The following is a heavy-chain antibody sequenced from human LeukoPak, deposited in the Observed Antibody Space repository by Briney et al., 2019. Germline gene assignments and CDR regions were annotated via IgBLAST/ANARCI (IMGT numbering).Heavy chain of an antibody. J-gene: IGHJ6*03. D-gene: IGHD4-17*01. CDR3: AKIPYGDYVLDYYYYMDV. CDR1: GFTFSSYA. CDR2: ISYDGSNK. Sequence: GGSLRLSCAASGFTFSSYAMHWVRQAPGKGLEWVAVISYDGSNKYYADSVKGRFTISRDNSKNTLYLQMNSLRAEDTAVYYCAKIPYGDYVLDYYYYMDVWGKGTTVTISS. V-gene: IGHV3-30*04.